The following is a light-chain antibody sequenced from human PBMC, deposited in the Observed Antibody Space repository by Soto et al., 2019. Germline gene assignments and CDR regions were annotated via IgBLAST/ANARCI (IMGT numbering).Light chain of an antibody. V-gene: IGLV2-14*01. CDR3: SSYTNRSTYV. J-gene: IGLJ1*01. CDR1: SKDVARFNF. Sequence: QSLPTQPASGSGSPGQSSTIPCTGTSKDVARFNFVSWFQQHPGKAPNLLIYEVTKRPSGVSNRFSGSKSGNTASLTISGLQTEDEADYYCSSYTNRSTYVFGTGTKVTVL. CDR2: EVT.